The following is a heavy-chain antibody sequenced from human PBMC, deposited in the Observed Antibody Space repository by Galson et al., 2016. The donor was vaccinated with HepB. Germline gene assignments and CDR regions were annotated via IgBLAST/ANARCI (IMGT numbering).Heavy chain of an antibody. Sequence: SLRLSCAASGFALSSFNMNWVRQTPGKGLEWISYISSSRNTIDYADSVRGRFSNSRDDAKNSLYLQMNNLSAGDTAIYHCAQEVGWLRFAFGSWGQGTLVTVSP. CDR1: GFALSSFN. CDR3: AQEVGWLRFAFGS. D-gene: IGHD5-12*01. CDR2: ISSSRNTI. V-gene: IGHV3-48*01. J-gene: IGHJ5*01.